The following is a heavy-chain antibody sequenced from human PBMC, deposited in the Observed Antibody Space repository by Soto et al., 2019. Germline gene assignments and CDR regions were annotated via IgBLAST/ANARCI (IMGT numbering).Heavy chain of an antibody. CDR3: ARGAEWSRPYYYYYMDV. D-gene: IGHD3-3*01. J-gene: IGHJ6*03. Sequence: AASVKVSCKASGGTFSSYAISWVRQAPGQGLEWMGGIIPIFGTANYAQKFQGRVTITADESTSTAYMELSSLRSEDTAVYYCARGAEWSRPYYYYYMDVWGKGTTVTVSS. CDR1: GGTFSSYA. CDR2: IIPIFGTA. V-gene: IGHV1-69*13.